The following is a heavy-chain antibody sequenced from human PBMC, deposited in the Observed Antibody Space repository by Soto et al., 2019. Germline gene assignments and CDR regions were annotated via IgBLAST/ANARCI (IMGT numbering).Heavy chain of an antibody. V-gene: IGHV4-39*01. CDR2: LYYTGST. CDR1: GGSISSSTSFY. Sequence: SETLSLTCTVSGGSISSSTSFYWGWIRQPPGKGLEWIGSLYYTGSTYYSPSLKSRVSISVDTSKNQFSLKLSSVTAADTAVYYCATSTSGIVGAILRMVVWGQGTTVTVSS. CDR3: ATSTSGIVGAILRMVV. D-gene: IGHD1-26*01. J-gene: IGHJ6*02.